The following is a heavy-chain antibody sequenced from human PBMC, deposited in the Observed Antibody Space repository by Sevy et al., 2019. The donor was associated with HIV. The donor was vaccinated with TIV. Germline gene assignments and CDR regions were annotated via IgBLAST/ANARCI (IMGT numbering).Heavy chain of an antibody. CDR2: IYYSGST. J-gene: IGHJ5*02. CDR3: ARAVTMIEVVTGWFDP. CDR1: GGSISSGGYY. Sequence: SETLSLTCTVSGGSISSGGYYWSWIRQHPGEGLEWIGYIYYSGSTYYNPSLKSRATISVDTSKNQFSLKLSSVTVADTAVYYCARAVTMIEVVTGWFDPWGQGTLVTVSS. V-gene: IGHV4-31*03. D-gene: IGHD3-22*01.